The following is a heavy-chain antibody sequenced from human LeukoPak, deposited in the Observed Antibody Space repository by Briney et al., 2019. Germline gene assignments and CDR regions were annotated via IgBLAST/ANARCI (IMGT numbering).Heavy chain of an antibody. CDR2: IYPGDSDT. CDR3: ARPANYYDSSGYYFGYFDY. Sequence: GESLKISCKGSGYSFTSYWIGWVRQMPGKGLEWMGIIYPGDSDTRYSPSFQGQATISADKSISTAYLQWSSLKASDTAMYYCARPANYYDSSGYYFGYFDYWGQGTLVTVSS. CDR1: GYSFTSYW. J-gene: IGHJ4*02. D-gene: IGHD3-22*01. V-gene: IGHV5-51*01.